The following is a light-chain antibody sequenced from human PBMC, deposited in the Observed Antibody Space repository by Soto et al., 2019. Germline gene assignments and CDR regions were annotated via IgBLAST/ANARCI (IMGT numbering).Light chain of an antibody. Sequence: EIVLTQSPGTLSLSPGERATLSCRASQSVSSNYLAWYQHKPGQAPRLLIYGASSRATGIPDRFSGSWSGTDFTLTISRLEPEDFALYYCQQYGTSLYTFGQGTKLEIK. J-gene: IGKJ2*01. CDR2: GAS. V-gene: IGKV3-20*01. CDR1: QSVSSNY. CDR3: QQYGTSLYT.